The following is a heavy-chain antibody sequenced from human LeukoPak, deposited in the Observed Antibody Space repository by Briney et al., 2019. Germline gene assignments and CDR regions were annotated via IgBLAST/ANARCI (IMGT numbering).Heavy chain of an antibody. Sequence: SETLSLTCTVSGYSISSGYYWGWIRQPPGKGLEWIGSIYHSGSTYYNPSLKSRVTISVDTSKIQFSLKLSSVTAADTAVYYCARDLGYCSGGSCYLDYWGQGTLVTVSS. J-gene: IGHJ4*02. D-gene: IGHD2-15*01. CDR1: GYSISSGYY. CDR3: ARDLGYCSGGSCYLDY. CDR2: IYHSGST. V-gene: IGHV4-38-2*02.